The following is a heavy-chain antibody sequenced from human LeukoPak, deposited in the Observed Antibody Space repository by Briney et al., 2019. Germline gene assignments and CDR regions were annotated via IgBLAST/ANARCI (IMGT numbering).Heavy chain of an antibody. CDR3: AKGDSD. J-gene: IGHJ4*02. D-gene: IGHD2-15*01. CDR2: MQSVGSNK. V-gene: IGHV3-30*02. Sequence: GGSLRLSCAASGFTFRSYGMHWVRQAPGKGLEWVAFMQSVGSNKYYADSVKGRFTISRDNSKNTLYLQMSSLRPEDTAVYYCAKGDSDWGQGTLVTVSS. CDR1: GFTFRSYG.